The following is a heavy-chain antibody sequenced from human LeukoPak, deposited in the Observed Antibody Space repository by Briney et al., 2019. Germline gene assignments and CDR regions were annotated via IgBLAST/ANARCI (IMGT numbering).Heavy chain of an antibody. Sequence: PGGSLRLSCAASGFTFSTYGMPWVRQAPGKGLEWVAFIRSDGSNKYYGDSVKGRFTISRDNSKNTLFLQMSSLRAEDTAVYYCARGGSGTYYNWYFDLWGRGTLVTVSS. CDR2: IRSDGSNK. V-gene: IGHV3-30*02. J-gene: IGHJ2*01. CDR1: GFTFSTYG. D-gene: IGHD1-26*01. CDR3: ARGGSGTYYNWYFDL.